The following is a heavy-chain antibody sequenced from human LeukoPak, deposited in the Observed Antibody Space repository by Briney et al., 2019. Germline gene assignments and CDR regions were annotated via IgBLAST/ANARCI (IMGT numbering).Heavy chain of an antibody. J-gene: IGHJ4*02. CDR2: IYYSGST. CDR1: GGSISSSSYY. Sequence: PSETLSLTCTVSGGSISSSSYYWGWIRQPPGKGLEWIGSIYYSGSTYNNPSLKSRVTISVDTSKNQFSLKLTSVTAADTAVYYCARQWRSSSWRLVFDYWGQGTLVTVSS. D-gene: IGHD6-13*01. CDR3: ARQWRSSSWRLVFDY. V-gene: IGHV4-39*01.